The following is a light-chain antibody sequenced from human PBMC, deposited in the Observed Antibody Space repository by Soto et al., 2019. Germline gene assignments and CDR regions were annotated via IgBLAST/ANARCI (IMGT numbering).Light chain of an antibody. J-gene: IGLJ3*02. CDR1: SSDIGGYSY. CDR3: SSYTSSSPSRV. Sequence: QSALTQPASVSGSPGQSITISCTGTSSDIGGYSYVSWYQQHPGKAPKLMIYEVSNRPSGISSRFSGSKSGNTASLTISGLQAEDEADYYCSSYTSSSPSRVFGGGTKLTVL. V-gene: IGLV2-14*01. CDR2: EVS.